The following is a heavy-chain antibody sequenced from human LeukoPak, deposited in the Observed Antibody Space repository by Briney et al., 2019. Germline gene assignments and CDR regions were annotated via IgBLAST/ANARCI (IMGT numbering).Heavy chain of an antibody. V-gene: IGHV3-33*01. CDR1: GFTFSSYG. Sequence: GRSLRLSCAASGFTFSSYGMHWVRQAPGKGLEWVAVIWYDGSNKYYADSVKGRFTISRDNSKNTLYLQMNSLRAEDTAVCYCTCDSSGYYYFDYWGQGTLVTVSS. CDR3: TCDSSGYYYFDY. J-gene: IGHJ4*02. CDR2: IWYDGSNK. D-gene: IGHD3-22*01.